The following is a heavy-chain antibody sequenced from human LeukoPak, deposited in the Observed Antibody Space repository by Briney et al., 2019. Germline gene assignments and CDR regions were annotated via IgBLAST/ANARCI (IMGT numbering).Heavy chain of an antibody. CDR2: INPNSGGT. Sequence: ASVKVSCKASGYTFTSYYLHWVRQAPGQGPEWMGWINPNSGGTNYAQKFQGRVTMTRDTSISTAYMELSRLRSDDTAVYYCARDGYDSSGYYPLGAFDIWGQGTMVTVSS. V-gene: IGHV1-2*02. J-gene: IGHJ3*02. CDR3: ARDGYDSSGYYPLGAFDI. D-gene: IGHD3-22*01. CDR1: GYTFTSYY.